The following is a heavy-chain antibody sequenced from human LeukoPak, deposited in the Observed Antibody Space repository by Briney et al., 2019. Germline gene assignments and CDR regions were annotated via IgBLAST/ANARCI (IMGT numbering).Heavy chain of an antibody. Sequence: ASVKVSCKASGFTFTDYALQWVRQAPGQRLEWMGWINAGNGHTRYSQNFQGRVTITRDTSASTVYMELNSLRSEDTAVYYCARALWFATLVGYYFDYWGQGTLVTVSS. CDR1: GFTFTDYA. J-gene: IGHJ4*02. CDR3: ARALWFATLVGYYFDY. CDR2: INAGNGHT. V-gene: IGHV1-3*01. D-gene: IGHD3-10*01.